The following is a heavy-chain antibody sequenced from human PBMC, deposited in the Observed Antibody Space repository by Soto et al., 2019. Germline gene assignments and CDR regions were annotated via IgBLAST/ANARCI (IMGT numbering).Heavy chain of an antibody. CDR2: ISGSGGST. D-gene: IGHD3-9*01. CDR3: AKDTYYDILTGYSYYYYYGMDV. V-gene: IGHV3-23*01. CDR1: GFTFSSYA. Sequence: EVQLLESGGGLVQPGGSLRLSSAASGFTFSSYAMSWVREAPGKGLEWVSAISGSGGSTYYADSVKGRFTISRDNSKNTLYLQMNSLRAEDTAVYYCAKDTYYDILTGYSYYYYYGMDVWGQGTTVTVSS. J-gene: IGHJ6*02.